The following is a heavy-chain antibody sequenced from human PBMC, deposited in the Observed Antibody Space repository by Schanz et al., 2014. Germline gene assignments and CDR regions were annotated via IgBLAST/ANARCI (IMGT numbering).Heavy chain of an antibody. V-gene: IGHV3-11*01. D-gene: IGHD6-13*01. CDR2: FNDGGVNK. J-gene: IGHJ4*02. CDR3: AKSQGSSFDS. CDR1: GFSFSDYY. Sequence: QMQLVESGGGLVKPGGSLRLSCVASGFSFSDYYMSWIRQAPGKGLEWVSSFNDGGVNKYYADSVKGRFTISSDNSKSTLYLQMSSLRAEDTAVYYCAKSQGSSFDSWGQGTLVTVSS.